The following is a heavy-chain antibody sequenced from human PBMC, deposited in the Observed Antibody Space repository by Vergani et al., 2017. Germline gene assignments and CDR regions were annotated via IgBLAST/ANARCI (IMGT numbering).Heavy chain of an antibody. J-gene: IGHJ6*03. CDR3: ARVNTETNGHLYYDYYMDV. D-gene: IGHD4-11*01. CDR2: IDHTGRP. V-gene: IGHV4-34*01. Sequence: QVQLQQWGGGLLKPSETLSLTCVVNGGSFTSYHWTWIRQSPGEGLEWVGDIDHTGRPDYNPSLKSRLTMSVDKSRNQFSLPLNSVTATDTAIYFCARVNTETNGHLYYDYYMDVWGQGTAVTVS. CDR1: GGSFTSYH.